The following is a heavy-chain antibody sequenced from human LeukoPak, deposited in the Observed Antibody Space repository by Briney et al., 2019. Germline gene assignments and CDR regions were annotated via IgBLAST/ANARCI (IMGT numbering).Heavy chain of an antibody. Sequence: ASVKVSCKVSGYTLTELSIHWVRQAPGRGLEWMGGFDPENGEIIYAQKFQGRVTMTEDRSGDTAYMQLSSLRSEDTAVYYCSTDAGYCNSTTCSYYFDYWGQGTLVTVSS. J-gene: IGHJ4*02. CDR2: FDPENGEI. V-gene: IGHV1-24*01. CDR3: STDAGYCNSTTCSYYFDY. D-gene: IGHD3-9*01. CDR1: GYTLTELS.